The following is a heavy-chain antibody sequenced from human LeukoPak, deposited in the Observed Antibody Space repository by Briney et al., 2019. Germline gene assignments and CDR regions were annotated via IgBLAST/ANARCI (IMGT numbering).Heavy chain of an antibody. CDR3: ARDRIYCSSTSCYTEEIDY. CDR2: INPNSGGT. V-gene: IGHV1-2*02. CDR1: GYTFTGYY. D-gene: IGHD2-2*02. Sequence: GASVKVSCKASGYTFTGYYIHWVRQAPGQGLECMGWINPNSGGTNYAQKFQGRVTMTRDTSISTAYMELSRLRSDDTAVYYCARDRIYCSSTSCYTEEIDYWGQGTLVTVSS. J-gene: IGHJ4*02.